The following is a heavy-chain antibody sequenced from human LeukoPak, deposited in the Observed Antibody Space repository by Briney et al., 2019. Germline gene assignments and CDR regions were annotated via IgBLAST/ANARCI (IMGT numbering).Heavy chain of an antibody. CDR3: GRGMDV. Sequence: PGGSLRLSCVASGFTVSNKYMSWVRQAPGKGLEWVANIKQDGSEKYYVDSVKGRFTISRDNGENLLHLQMNSLRVEDTAVYYCGRGMDVWGQGITVTVSS. V-gene: IGHV3-7*03. CDR1: GFTVSNKY. J-gene: IGHJ6*02. CDR2: IKQDGSEK.